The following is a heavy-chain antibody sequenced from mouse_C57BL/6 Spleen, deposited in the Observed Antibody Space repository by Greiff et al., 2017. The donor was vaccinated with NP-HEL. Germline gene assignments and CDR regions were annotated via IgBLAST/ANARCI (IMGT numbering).Heavy chain of an antibody. CDR3: ARHVIWEEGFDY. V-gene: IGHV5-9*01. CDR2: ISGGGGNT. Sequence: DVMLVESGGGLVKPGGSLKLSCAASGFTFSSYTMSWVRQTPEKRLEWVATISGGGGNTYYPDSVKGRFTISRDNAKNTLYLQMSSLRSEDTALYYCARHVIWEEGFDYWGQGTTLTVSS. J-gene: IGHJ2*01. CDR1: GFTFSSYT. D-gene: IGHD4-1*01.